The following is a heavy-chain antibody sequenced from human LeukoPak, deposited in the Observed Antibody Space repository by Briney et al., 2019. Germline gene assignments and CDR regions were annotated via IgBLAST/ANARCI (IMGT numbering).Heavy chain of an antibody. D-gene: IGHD2-15*01. CDR1: GFTFSSYW. Sequence: GGSLRLSCAASGFTFSSYWVSWVRQAPGKGLEWVANIKQDGSEKYYVDSVKGRFTISRDNAKNSLYLQMNSLRAEDTAVYYCARVIVVVVAATRWNWFDPWGQGTLVTVSS. J-gene: IGHJ5*02. V-gene: IGHV3-7*01. CDR2: IKQDGSEK. CDR3: ARVIVVVVAATRWNWFDP.